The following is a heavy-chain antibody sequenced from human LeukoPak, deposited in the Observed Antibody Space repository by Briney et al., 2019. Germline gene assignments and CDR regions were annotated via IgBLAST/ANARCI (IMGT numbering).Heavy chain of an antibody. CDR3: ARWQSIKFEQWLVQDWFDP. Sequence: GSVKVSCKASGYTFTSYGISWVRQAPGQGLEWVGCISAYNGSTNYAHKLQGRVTMTTDTSTSTAYMALRSLRSDDTAVYYCARWQSIKFEQWLVQDWFDPWGQGTRVTVSS. CDR2: ISAYNGST. D-gene: IGHD6-19*01. J-gene: IGHJ5*02. V-gene: IGHV1-18*04. CDR1: GYTFTSYG.